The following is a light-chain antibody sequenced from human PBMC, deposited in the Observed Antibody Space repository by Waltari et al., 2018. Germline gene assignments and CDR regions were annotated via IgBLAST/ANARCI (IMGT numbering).Light chain of an antibody. V-gene: IGLV2-8*01. J-gene: IGLJ2*01. CDR3: SSYVASRIV. CDR1: PNDIGRYDY. CDR2: EVS. Sequence: QSALTQPPSASGSPGQSVTLSCTGTPNDIGRYDYVSCYQHHPGKAPKLIIYEVSNRPSGVSKRFSGSKSGSTASLTVSALQVEDEAIYYCSSYVASRIVFGGGTRLTVL.